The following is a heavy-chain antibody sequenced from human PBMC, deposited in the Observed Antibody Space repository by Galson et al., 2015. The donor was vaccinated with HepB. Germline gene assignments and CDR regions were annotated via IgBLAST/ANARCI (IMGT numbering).Heavy chain of an antibody. D-gene: IGHD6-13*01. Sequence: SLRLSCAASGFTFSSYSMHWVRQAPGKGLEWVAVISSDGSYKNYADSVKGRFTISRDHSKNTLYLQMNSLRAEDTAIYYCARDVITAPGQYYFDSWGQGTLVTVSS. CDR1: GFTFSSYS. CDR3: ARDVITAPGQYYFDS. J-gene: IGHJ4*02. CDR2: ISSDGSYK. V-gene: IGHV3-30-3*01.